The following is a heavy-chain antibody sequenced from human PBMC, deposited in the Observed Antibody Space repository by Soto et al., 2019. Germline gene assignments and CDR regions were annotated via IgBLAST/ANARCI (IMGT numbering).Heavy chain of an antibody. J-gene: IGHJ5*02. CDR2: INAGNGNT. D-gene: IGHD6-13*01. CDR3: ARFKEAAVLVP. Sequence: SVNVSCKAAGYTLTIYTMHWVLQAPGQRLEWMGWINAGNGNTKYSQKFQGRVTITRDTSASTAYMELSSLRSEDTAVYYCARFKEAAVLVPWAQRTLVTVSS. V-gene: IGHV1-3*01. CDR1: GYTLTIYT.